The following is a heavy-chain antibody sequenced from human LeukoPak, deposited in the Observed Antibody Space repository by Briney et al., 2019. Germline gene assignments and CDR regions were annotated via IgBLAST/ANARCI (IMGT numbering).Heavy chain of an antibody. CDR3: ARDQWQWLGHFDY. CDR1: GFTFSRYG. CDR2: IKQDGSEK. V-gene: IGHV3-7*04. D-gene: IGHD6-19*01. Sequence: GGSLRLFCAASGFTFSRYGMHWVRQAPGKGLEWVANIKQDGSEKYYVDSVKGRFTISRDNAKNSLFLQMNSLRAEDTAVYYCARDQWQWLGHFDYWGQGTLVTVSS. J-gene: IGHJ4*02.